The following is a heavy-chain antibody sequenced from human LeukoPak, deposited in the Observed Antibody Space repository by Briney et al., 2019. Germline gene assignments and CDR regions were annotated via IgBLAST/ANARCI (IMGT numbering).Heavy chain of an antibody. J-gene: IGHJ4*01. V-gene: IGHV4-59*01. CDR1: GGSIRNYY. Sequence: SETLSLTCTVSGGSIRNYYWSWIRQPPGKGLEWLGYIYYSGSTNYNPSLKSRVTISVDTSKNQFSLKLSSVTAADTAVYYCARDATIAAPHMFWGHGILVTVSS. D-gene: IGHD6-13*01. CDR3: ARDATIAAPHMF. CDR2: IYYSGST.